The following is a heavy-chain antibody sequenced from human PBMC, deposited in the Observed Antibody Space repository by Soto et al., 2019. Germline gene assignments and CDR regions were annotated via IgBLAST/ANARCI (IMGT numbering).Heavy chain of an antibody. J-gene: IGHJ6*02. CDR2: INPNSGGT. Sequence: ASVKVSCKASGYTFTGYYMHWVRQAPGQGLEWMGWINPNSGGTNYAQKFQGRVTMTRDTSISTAYMELSRLRSDDTAVYYCARGGDDNYYDSSGYYYYYGMDVWGQGTTVTVSS. D-gene: IGHD3-22*01. CDR1: GYTFTGYY. V-gene: IGHV1-2*02. CDR3: ARGGDDNYYDSSGYYYYYGMDV.